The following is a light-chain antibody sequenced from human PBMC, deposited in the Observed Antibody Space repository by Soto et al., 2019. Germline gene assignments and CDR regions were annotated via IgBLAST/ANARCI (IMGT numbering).Light chain of an antibody. Sequence: DIVMTQSPDSLAVSLGERATMNCKSSRSILSSSNNKNYLAWYQQKTGQPPRLLIYWASTRESGVPARFSGSCSGTDFTLTISSLKTDDLAVYYCQQYYSSPFTCGLGTNVDIK. CDR2: WAS. CDR1: RSILSSSNNKNY. CDR3: QQYYSSPFT. V-gene: IGKV4-1*01. J-gene: IGKJ3*01.